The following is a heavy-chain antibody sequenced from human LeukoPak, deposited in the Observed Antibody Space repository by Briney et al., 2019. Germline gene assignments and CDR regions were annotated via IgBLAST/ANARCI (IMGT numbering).Heavy chain of an antibody. V-gene: IGHV3-21*01. J-gene: IGHJ4*02. CDR2: ISSSSSYI. CDR1: GFTFSSYS. D-gene: IGHD6-6*01. Sequence: PGGPLRLSCAASGFTFSSYSMNWVRQAPGKGLEWVSSISSSSSYIYYADSVEGRFTISRDNAKNSLYLQMNSLRAEDTAVYYCARVGSSSGVDYWGQGTLVTVSS. CDR3: ARVGSSSGVDY.